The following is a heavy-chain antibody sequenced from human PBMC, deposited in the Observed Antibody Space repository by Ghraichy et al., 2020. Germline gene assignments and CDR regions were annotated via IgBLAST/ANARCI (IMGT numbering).Heavy chain of an antibody. V-gene: IGHV4-59*01. D-gene: IGHD4-23*01. CDR2: VLYGRET. CDR1: GASINGYY. CDR3: ARTSYGNHVNL. J-gene: IGHJ5*02. Sequence: SETLSLTCTVSGASINGYYWSWIRQTPGKGLEYIGHVLYGRETVYNPSLSSRATISVDASKSHFSLTLNFVTSADKAIYYCARTSYGNHVNLWGQGTLVTVSS.